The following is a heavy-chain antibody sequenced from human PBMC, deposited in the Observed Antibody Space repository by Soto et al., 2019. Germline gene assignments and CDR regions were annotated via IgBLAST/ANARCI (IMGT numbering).Heavy chain of an antibody. Sequence: EAQLLESGGGLVQPGGSLRLSCAASGFAFRNFPMSWVRQAPGKGLEWVSAIGSGSLGTHHAESVEDRFTISRDDSKNTLYLQLNSLTAADTAVYYCAAPRAAVPHTRYFDPWGKGTPVTVSP. J-gene: IGHJ5*02. V-gene: IGHV3-23*01. CDR1: GFAFRNFP. D-gene: IGHD6-13*01. CDR2: IGSGSLGT. CDR3: AAPRAAVPHTRYFDP.